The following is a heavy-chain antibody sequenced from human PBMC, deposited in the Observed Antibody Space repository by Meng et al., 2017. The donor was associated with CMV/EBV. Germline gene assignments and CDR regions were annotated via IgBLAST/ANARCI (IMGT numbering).Heavy chain of an antibody. D-gene: IGHD3-10*01. CDR2: ISWDGGST. Sequence: EVEVVECGGLGVQPGRSLGLYCAASGFTFDDYTMHRVRQAPGKGLEWVSLISWDGGSTYYADSVKGRFTISRDNSKNSLYLQMNSLRTEDTDLYYCAKGPGENWFDPWGQGTLVTVSS. V-gene: IGHV3-43*01. J-gene: IGHJ5*02. CDR1: GFTFDDYT. CDR3: AKGPGENWFDP.